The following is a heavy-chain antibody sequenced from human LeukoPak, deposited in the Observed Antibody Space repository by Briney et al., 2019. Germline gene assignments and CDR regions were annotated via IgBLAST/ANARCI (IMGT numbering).Heavy chain of an antibody. CDR3: ASAAGWEFGY. Sequence: ETLSLTCAVYGGSFSGYYWSWIRQAPGKGLEWVAIIKEDGSDKYYVDSVKGRFTISRDNAKNSVYLQMNSLRVEDTAVYYCASAAGWEFGYWGQGTLVTVSS. D-gene: IGHD1-26*01. V-gene: IGHV3-7*01. CDR1: GGSFSGYY. J-gene: IGHJ4*02. CDR2: IKEDGSDK.